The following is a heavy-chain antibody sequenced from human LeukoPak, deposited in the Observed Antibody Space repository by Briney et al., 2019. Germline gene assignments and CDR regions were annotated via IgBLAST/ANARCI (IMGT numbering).Heavy chain of an antibody. CDR1: GFTFDDYA. CDR2: ISWNSGSI. V-gene: IGHV3-9*01. Sequence: GRSLRLSCAASGFTFDDYAMHWVRQAPGKGLEWVSGISWNSGSIGYADSVKGRFTISRDNAKNSLYLQMNSLRAEDTAVYYCAKFGRDCSGGSCHTYYYYYGMDVWGQGTTVTVSS. J-gene: IGHJ6*02. CDR3: AKFGRDCSGGSCHTYYYYYGMDV. D-gene: IGHD2-15*01.